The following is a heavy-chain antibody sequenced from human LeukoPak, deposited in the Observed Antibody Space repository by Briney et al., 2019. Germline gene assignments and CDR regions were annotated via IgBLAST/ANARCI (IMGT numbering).Heavy chain of an antibody. Sequence: ASVKVSCKASGYSFTGYYIHWVRQAPGQGPEWMGWINPSSGGTDNAQKFQGRVTMTRDTSISTAYMELSSLRSDDTAVYYCVVGTTPFYYFDSWGQGTLVTVSS. CDR2: INPSSGGT. D-gene: IGHD1-26*01. J-gene: IGHJ4*02. V-gene: IGHV1-2*02. CDR1: GYSFTGYY. CDR3: VVGTTPFYYFDS.